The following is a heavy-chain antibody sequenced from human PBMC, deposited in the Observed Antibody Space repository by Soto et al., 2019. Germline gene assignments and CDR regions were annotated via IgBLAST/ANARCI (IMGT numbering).Heavy chain of an antibody. J-gene: IGHJ6*02. D-gene: IGHD2-8*01. CDR1: GYTFTRYG. Sequence: ASVKVSCKASGYTFTRYGISWVRQAPGQGLEWMGWISGYNGDTKYAQKFQGRVTMTVDTSTTTAYMELRSLTSGDRAVYYCAKNGQPPCYYYGMDVWGQGTTVTVSS. V-gene: IGHV1-18*01. CDR2: ISGYNGDT. CDR3: AKNGQPPCYYYGMDV.